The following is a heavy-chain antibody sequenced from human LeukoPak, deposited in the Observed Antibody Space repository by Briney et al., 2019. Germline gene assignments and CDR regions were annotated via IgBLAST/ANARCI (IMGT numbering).Heavy chain of an antibody. D-gene: IGHD6-13*01. CDR1: VYTFTNFY. CDR3: AREFGYSSSRAVDY. CDR2: MNPNSGDT. J-gene: IGHJ4*02. Sequence: ASVKVSCKASVYTFTNFYIHWVRQAPGQGLEWMGWMNPNSGDTSYAREFQGRVTMTRDTSISTAYMELSRLRSDDTAVYYCAREFGYSSSRAVDYWGQGTLVTVSS. V-gene: IGHV1-2*02.